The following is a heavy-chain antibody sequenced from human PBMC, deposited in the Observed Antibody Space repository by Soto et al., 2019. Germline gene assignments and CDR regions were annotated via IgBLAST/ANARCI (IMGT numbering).Heavy chain of an antibody. V-gene: IGHV4-59*02. D-gene: IGHD3-16*01. CDR3: ARDGGGGDTRFDY. Sequence: ETLSLTCSVSGGSVTNYDWSWIRQPPGKGLEWIGYIHYSGRTNYNPSLKSRVTFSVDTSKNQFSLRLSSVTAADTAVYYCARDGGGGDTRFDYWGQGTLVTV. CDR2: IHYSGRT. J-gene: IGHJ4*02. CDR1: GGSVTNYD.